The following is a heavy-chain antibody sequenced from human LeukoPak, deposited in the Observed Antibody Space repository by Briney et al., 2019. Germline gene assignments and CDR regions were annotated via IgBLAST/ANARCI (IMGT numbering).Heavy chain of an antibody. CDR1: GFTFDDYA. CDR2: ISYNSDTI. Sequence: GRSLRLPCAASGFTFDDYAMHWVWQAPGKGLEWVSGISYNSDTIAYADSVKGRFTISRDNAKNSLYLQMNSLRAEDTALYYCAKDYCGGDCYSGWYFDLWGRGTLVTVSS. J-gene: IGHJ2*01. CDR3: AKDYCGGDCYSGWYFDL. V-gene: IGHV3-9*01. D-gene: IGHD2-21*02.